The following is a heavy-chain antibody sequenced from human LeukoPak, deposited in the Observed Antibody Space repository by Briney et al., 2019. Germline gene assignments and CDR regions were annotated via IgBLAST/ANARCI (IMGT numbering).Heavy chain of an antibody. CDR2: IHTHGTP. Sequence: PPETLSLTCGVYGGSLSGYYLNWVRQSPRKGLEWIGEIHTHGTPCYSPSLKTRVTISLDTSKNQFSLNLLSVTAADTAVYFCSRGTDLYKGGNYWGQGTLVTVSS. CDR3: SRGTDLYKGGNY. V-gene: IGHV4-34*01. CDR1: GGSLSGYY. J-gene: IGHJ4*02. D-gene: IGHD3-16*01.